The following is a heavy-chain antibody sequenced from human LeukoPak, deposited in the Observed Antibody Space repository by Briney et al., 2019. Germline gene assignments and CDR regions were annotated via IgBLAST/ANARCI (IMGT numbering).Heavy chain of an antibody. Sequence: GGSLRLSCAASGFTFSSSAMSWVRQAPGKGLEWVSAISNNGGYTYYADSVQGRFTISRDNSKSTLCLQMNSLRAEDTAVYYCAKQLGYCSDGSCYLPYWGQGTLVTVSS. D-gene: IGHD2-15*01. CDR2: ISNNGGYT. CDR3: AKQLGYCSDGSCYLPY. J-gene: IGHJ4*02. CDR1: GFTFSSSA. V-gene: IGHV3-23*01.